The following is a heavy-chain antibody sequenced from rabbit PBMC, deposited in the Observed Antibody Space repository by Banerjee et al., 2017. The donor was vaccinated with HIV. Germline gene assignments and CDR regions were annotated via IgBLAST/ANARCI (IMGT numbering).Heavy chain of an antibody. V-gene: IGHV1S47*01. CDR1: GFDFNNNA. Sequence: QERLVESGGGLVQPEGSLTLTCTASGFDFNNNAMCWVRQTPGKGPEWIACIYNGDGSTYYASWVNGRFTISRSTSLNTVTLQMTSLTAADTATYFCVREAGYAGYGDGNLWGPGTLVTVS. J-gene: IGHJ4*01. CDR3: VREAGYAGYGDGNL. CDR2: IYNGDGST. D-gene: IGHD6-1*01.